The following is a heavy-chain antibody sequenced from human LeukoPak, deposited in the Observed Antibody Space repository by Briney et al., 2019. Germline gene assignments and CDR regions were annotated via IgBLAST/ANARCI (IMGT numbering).Heavy chain of an antibody. V-gene: IGHV5-51*01. Sequence: GESLKISCKGSGYSFTSYWIGWVRQMPGKGLEWMGIIYPGDSDTRYSPSFQGQVTISADKSISTAYLQWSSLEASDTAMYYCARLSRGYSYANYYYYMDVWGKGTTVTVSS. D-gene: IGHD5-18*01. CDR1: GYSFTSYW. CDR3: ARLSRGYSYANYYYYMDV. J-gene: IGHJ6*03. CDR2: IYPGDSDT.